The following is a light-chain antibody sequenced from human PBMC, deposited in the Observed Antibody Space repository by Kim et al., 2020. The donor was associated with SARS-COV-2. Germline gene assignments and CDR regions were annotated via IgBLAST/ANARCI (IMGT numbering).Light chain of an antibody. Sequence: PGKTAIITCSGDFRLGSDFVCWYQQNPGPSPALVIYQNNTRPSGAPERFSGSLSGNTATLTTGGTQVLDEAYYFCQAWDGTTAVFGGGTKLTVL. CDR1: FRLGSDF. V-gene: IGLV3-1*01. CDR2: QNN. CDR3: QAWDGTTAV. J-gene: IGLJ3*02.